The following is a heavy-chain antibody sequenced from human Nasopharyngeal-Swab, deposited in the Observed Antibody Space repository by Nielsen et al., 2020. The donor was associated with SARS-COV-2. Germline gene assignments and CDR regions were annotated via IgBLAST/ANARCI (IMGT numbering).Heavy chain of an antibody. V-gene: IGHV3-30-3*01. CDR2: ISYDGSNK. CDR3: ARGPFYYFDY. Sequence: WIRQPPGKGLEWVAVISYDGSNKYYADSVKSRFTISRDNSKNTLYLQMNSLRAEDTAVYYCARGPFYYFDYWGQGTLVTVSS. J-gene: IGHJ4*02.